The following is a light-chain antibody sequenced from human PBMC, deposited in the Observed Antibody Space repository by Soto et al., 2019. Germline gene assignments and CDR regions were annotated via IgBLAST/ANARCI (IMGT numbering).Light chain of an antibody. CDR2: EVS. Sequence: QSVLTQPASVSGSPGQSITISCTGSSGDIGNYDLVSWYQQIPGRAPKLMIFEVSRRPSGVSERFSGSKSGNTASLTISGLQAEDEADYYCSSYTSSSTYVFGTGTKLTVL. J-gene: IGLJ1*01. V-gene: IGLV2-14*02. CDR3: SSYTSSSTYV. CDR1: SGDIGNYDL.